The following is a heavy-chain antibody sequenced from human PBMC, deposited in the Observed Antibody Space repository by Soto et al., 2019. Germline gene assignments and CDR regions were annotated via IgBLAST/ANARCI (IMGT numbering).Heavy chain of an antibody. CDR2: IYYNGIT. D-gene: IGHD3-3*01. V-gene: IGHV4-59*01. Sequence: QVQLQESGPGLVKPSETLSLTCTISGVSISTYYWSWIRQPPGKGLEWIGYIYYNGITNYNPSLKSRVAMSIDTSKNQSSLKLTSVTTADTAVYYCARVTLPSTLFGVGRDWYFDLWGRGTLVTVSS. CDR3: ARVTLPSTLFGVGRDWYFDL. CDR1: GVSISTYY. J-gene: IGHJ2*01.